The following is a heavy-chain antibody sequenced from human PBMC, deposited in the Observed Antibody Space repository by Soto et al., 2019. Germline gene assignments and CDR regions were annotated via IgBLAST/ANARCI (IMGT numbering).Heavy chain of an antibody. V-gene: IGHV3-23*01. CDR3: AKSRVFIGAIVTLLDS. CDR2: ISNNGDTA. D-gene: IGHD3-16*02. Sequence: GGSMRLSCATSGFTFSSHAMVWVRQAEEKGLEWVASISNNGDTAYYADSVKGRFTISRGNSENTLYLQMNGLRADDTALYFCAKSRVFIGAIVTLLDSWGQGTQVTVSS. J-gene: IGHJ4*02. CDR1: GFTFSSHA.